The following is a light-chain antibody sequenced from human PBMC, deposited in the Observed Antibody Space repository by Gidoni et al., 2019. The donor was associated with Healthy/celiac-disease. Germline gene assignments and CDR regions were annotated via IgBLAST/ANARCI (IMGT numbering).Light chain of an antibody. V-gene: IGKV3-11*01. Sequence: EIVLTQSPATLSLSPGERATLSCRASQSVSSYLAWYQQKPGQAPRLLIYDASNRATGIPARFSGSGSGTDFTLTISSLEPEDFAVYYCQQRTTFDQXTKVEIK. CDR2: DAS. J-gene: IGKJ1*01. CDR3: QQRTT. CDR1: QSVSSY.